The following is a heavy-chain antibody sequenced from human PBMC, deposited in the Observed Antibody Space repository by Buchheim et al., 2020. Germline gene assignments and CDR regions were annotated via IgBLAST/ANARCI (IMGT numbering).Heavy chain of an antibody. J-gene: IGHJ4*02. CDR1: GGSISTGIYY. CDR2: IGYTGTT. Sequence: HVQLQESGPGLVKPSQTLSLTCTVSGGSISTGIYYWTWIRQHPDKGLEWIGYIGYTGTTFYNPSLRSRITISRDMSKNQVSLNLSSVTAADSAVYYCARGVYCGGACYSGTDYWGQGAL. CDR3: ARGVYCGGACYSGTDY. D-gene: IGHD2-21*02. V-gene: IGHV4-31*03.